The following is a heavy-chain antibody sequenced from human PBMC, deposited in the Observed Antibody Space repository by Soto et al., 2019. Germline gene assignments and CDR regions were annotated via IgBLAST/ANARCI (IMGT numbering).Heavy chain of an antibody. D-gene: IGHD1-26*01. CDR1: GFTFSSYG. V-gene: IGHV3-30*18. Sequence: GGSLRLSCAASGFTFSSYGMHWVRQAPGKGLEWVAVISYDGSNKYYADSVKGRFTISRDNSKNTLYLQMNSLRAEDTAVYYCAKANSGSLLLDAFDIWGQGTMVTVSS. CDR2: ISYDGSNK. CDR3: AKANSGSLLLDAFDI. J-gene: IGHJ3*02.